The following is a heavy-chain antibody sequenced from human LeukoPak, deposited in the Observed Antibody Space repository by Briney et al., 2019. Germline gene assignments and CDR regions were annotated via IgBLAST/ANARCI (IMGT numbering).Heavy chain of an antibody. J-gene: IGHJ5*02. V-gene: IGHV4-4*07. CDR2: IYTRGSA. CDR3: ARVITMIAGNWFDP. Sequence: PSETLSLTCTVSGGSISTYYWSWIRQPAGKGLEWIGRIYTRGSAYYNPSLESRLTMSVDTSKNQFSLKLSSVTAADTAVYYCARVITMIAGNWFDPWGQGTLVTVSS. D-gene: IGHD3-22*01. CDR1: GGSISTYY.